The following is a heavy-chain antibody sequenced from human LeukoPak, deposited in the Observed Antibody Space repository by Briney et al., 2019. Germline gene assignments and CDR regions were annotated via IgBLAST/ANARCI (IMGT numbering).Heavy chain of an antibody. CDR2: VYYKGTT. J-gene: IGHJ5*02. V-gene: IGHV4-39*07. Sequence: SETLSLTCTVSGCSINSYYWGWIRQPPGKGLEWIGSVYYKGTTQYNPSLKSRATMSVDTSNNRFSLSLTSATAADTGMYYCARWSSSWENNWFDPWGQGILVTVSS. CDR3: ARWSSSWENNWFDP. CDR1: GCSINSYY. D-gene: IGHD6-13*01.